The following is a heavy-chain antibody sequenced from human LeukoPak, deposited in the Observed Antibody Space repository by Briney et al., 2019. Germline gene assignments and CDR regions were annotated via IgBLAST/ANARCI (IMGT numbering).Heavy chain of an antibody. Sequence: PSETLSLTCTVSGGSISSYYWSWIRQPAGKGLEWLGRIYTSGSTNYNPSLKSRVTMSVDTSKNQFSLKLSSVTAADTAVYYCARDYDFWSGYYNWYFDLWGRGTLVTVSS. V-gene: IGHV4-4*07. CDR1: GGSISSYY. J-gene: IGHJ2*01. CDR3: ARDYDFWSGYYNWYFDL. D-gene: IGHD3-3*01. CDR2: IYTSGST.